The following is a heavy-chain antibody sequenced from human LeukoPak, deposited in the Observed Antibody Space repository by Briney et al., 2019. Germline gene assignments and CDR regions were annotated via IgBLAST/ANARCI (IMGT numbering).Heavy chain of an antibody. CDR2: INTNTGNP. CDR1: GYTFTSYA. D-gene: IGHD1-26*01. J-gene: IGHJ3*02. Sequence: GASVKVSCKASGYTFTSYAMNWVRQAPGQGLEWMGWINTNTGNPTYAQGFTRRFVFSLDTSVSTAYLQIGSLKAEDTAVYYCARHRVGIYSRNHAFDIWGQGTMVTVSS. V-gene: IGHV7-4-1*01. CDR3: ARHRVGIYSRNHAFDI.